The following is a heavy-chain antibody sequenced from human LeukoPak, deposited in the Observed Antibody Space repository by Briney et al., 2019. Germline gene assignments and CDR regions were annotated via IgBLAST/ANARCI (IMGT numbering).Heavy chain of an antibody. V-gene: IGHV3-30-3*01. Sequence: GGSLRLSCAASGFTFTSYALHWVRQAPGKGLEWVAVISYDGSNKYYADSVKGRFTISRDNSKNTLYLQMNSLRAEDTAVYYCAKGQQSGDYWGQGTLVTVSS. CDR3: AKGQQSGDY. D-gene: IGHD6-13*01. CDR2: ISYDGSNK. J-gene: IGHJ4*02. CDR1: GFTFTSYA.